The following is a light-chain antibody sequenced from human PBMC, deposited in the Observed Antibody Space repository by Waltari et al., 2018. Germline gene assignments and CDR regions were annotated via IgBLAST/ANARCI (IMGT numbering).Light chain of an antibody. Sequence: EIVLTQSPGTLSFSPGETATLSCRASQSISSSYLTWYQQKPGQAPRLLIYGASRRATGIPDRFSGSGSGTDFTLTISRLEPEDFAVYYCQQYGSSPQTFGQGTKVEIK. J-gene: IGKJ1*01. CDR2: GAS. CDR3: QQYGSSPQT. V-gene: IGKV3-20*01. CDR1: QSISSSY.